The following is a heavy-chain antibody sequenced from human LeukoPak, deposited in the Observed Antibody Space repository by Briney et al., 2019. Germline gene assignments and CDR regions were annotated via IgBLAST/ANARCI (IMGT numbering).Heavy chain of an antibody. J-gene: IGHJ3*02. Sequence: SETLSLTCTVSGGSISNYYWSWIRQPPGKGLEWIGYIYYSGSTNYNPSLKSRVTISVDKSKNQFSLKLSSVTAADTAVYYCARANIVVVVAAHGDAFDIWGQGTMVTVSS. V-gene: IGHV4-59*12. D-gene: IGHD2-15*01. CDR2: IYYSGST. CDR1: GGSISNYY. CDR3: ARANIVVVVAAHGDAFDI.